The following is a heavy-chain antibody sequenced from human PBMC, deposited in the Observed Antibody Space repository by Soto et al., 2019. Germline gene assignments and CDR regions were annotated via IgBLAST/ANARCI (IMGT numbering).Heavy chain of an antibody. D-gene: IGHD3-3*01. CDR1: GGSLSGHY. V-gene: IGHV4-34*01. CDR3: ARDRQDYDIWSVSENEGPYGMDV. CDR2: INHSRGT. J-gene: IGHJ6*02. Sequence: QVPLQQWGAGLLKPSETLSLTCAVFGGSLSGHYWTWIRQAPGKGLEWIGEINHSRGTTYNSSLNSCVTKSLDTSKNQFSLIRLSVTAADTAMYYCARDRQDYDIWSVSENEGPYGMDVWCRGTTVCVSS.